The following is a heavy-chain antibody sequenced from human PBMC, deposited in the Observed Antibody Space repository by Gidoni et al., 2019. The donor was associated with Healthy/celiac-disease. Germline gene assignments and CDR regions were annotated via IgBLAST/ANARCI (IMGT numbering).Heavy chain of an antibody. V-gene: IGHV1-2*04. CDR1: GYTFTGYY. D-gene: IGHD6-13*01. J-gene: IGHJ3*02. CDR2: INPNSGGT. Sequence: QEQLVQSGAEVQKPGASVKVSCKASGYTFTGYYMHWVRQAPGQGLEWMGWINPNSGGTNYAQKFQGWVTMTRDKSISTAYMERSRLRSDDTAVYYCAREEQLGAFDIWGQGTMVTVSS. CDR3: AREEQLGAFDI.